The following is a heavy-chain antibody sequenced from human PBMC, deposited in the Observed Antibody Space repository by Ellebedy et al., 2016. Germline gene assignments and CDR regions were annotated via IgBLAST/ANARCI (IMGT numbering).Heavy chain of an antibody. CDR1: GFTFSSYA. Sequence: LSLTCAASGFTFSSYAMHWVRQAPGKGLEWVAVIWYDGTNKYYADSVKGRFTISRDNSKNTLYLQMNSLRAEDTAVYYCAKFGFCTNGLCSTFDNWGQGTLVTVSS. V-gene: IGHV3-33*06. D-gene: IGHD2-8*01. CDR2: IWYDGTNK. CDR3: AKFGFCTNGLCSTFDN. J-gene: IGHJ4*02.